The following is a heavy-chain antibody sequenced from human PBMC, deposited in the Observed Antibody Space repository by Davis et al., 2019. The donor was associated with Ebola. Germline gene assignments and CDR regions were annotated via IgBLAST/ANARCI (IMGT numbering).Heavy chain of an antibody. J-gene: IGHJ4*02. Sequence: GGSLRLSCAASGFTFSISGMHWVRQAPGKGLEWVAFIRYDGSNKYYADSVKGRFTISRDNSKNTLYLQMNSLRAEDTAVYYCAKHPGAMTTVVSWDFDYWGQGTLVTVSS. CDR3: AKHPGAMTTVVSWDFDY. D-gene: IGHD4-23*01. V-gene: IGHV3-30*02. CDR1: GFTFSISG. CDR2: IRYDGSNK.